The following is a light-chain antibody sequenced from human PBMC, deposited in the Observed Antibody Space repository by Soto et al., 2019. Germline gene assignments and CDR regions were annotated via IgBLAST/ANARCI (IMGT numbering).Light chain of an antibody. CDR1: QSVGGS. CDR2: DVS. J-gene: IGKJ1*01. Sequence: EIVLTQSPGTLSLSPGDTATLSCRASQSVGGSLAWYQQKPGQPPRLLVYDVSNRATGIPARFSGSGSTTDVTLPISTLEPEDFAVYYCQQRSNSPPTWTFGQGTKVEL. CDR3: QQRSNSPPTWT. V-gene: IGKV3-11*01.